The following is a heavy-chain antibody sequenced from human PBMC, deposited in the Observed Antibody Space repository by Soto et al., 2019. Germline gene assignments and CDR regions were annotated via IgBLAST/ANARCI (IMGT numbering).Heavy chain of an antibody. CDR2: IRRKAYGGTT. CDR3: TREGKEAAMAQGVDAFDI. Sequence: PGGSLRLSCTASGFTFGDYAMSWFRQAPGKGLEWVGFIRRKAYGGTTEYAASVKGRFTISRDDSKSSAYLQMNSLKTEDTAVYYCTREGKEAAMAQGVDAFDIWGPGPMVTVSS. D-gene: IGHD5-18*01. V-gene: IGHV3-49*03. J-gene: IGHJ3*02. CDR1: GFTFGDYA.